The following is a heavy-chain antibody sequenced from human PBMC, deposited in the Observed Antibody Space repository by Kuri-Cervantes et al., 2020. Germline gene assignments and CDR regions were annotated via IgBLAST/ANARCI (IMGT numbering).Heavy chain of an antibody. CDR1: GFTFSDFW. D-gene: IGHD3-10*01. CDR2: ISYDGSNK. V-gene: IGHV3-30*03. J-gene: IGHJ4*02. CDR3: AREYGSGSGYFDY. Sequence: GGSLRLSCEASGFTFSDFWMSWVRQAPGKGLEWVAVISYDGSNKYYADSVKGRFTISRDNSKNTLYLQMNSLRAEDTAVYYCAREYGSGSGYFDYWGQGTLVTVSS.